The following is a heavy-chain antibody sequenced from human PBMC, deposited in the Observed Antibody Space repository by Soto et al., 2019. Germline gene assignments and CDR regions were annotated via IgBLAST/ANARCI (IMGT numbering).Heavy chain of an antibody. V-gene: IGHV4-59*11. J-gene: IGHJ4*02. Sequence: SLTCTVSGGSISSHYWSWIRQPPGKGLEWIGYLYYSGSTNYNPSLKSRVTISVDTSKNQFSLKLSSVTAADTAVYYCAREGGPEGRPFDYWGQGTLVTVSS. CDR2: LYYSGST. CDR1: GGSISSHY. D-gene: IGHD3-16*01. CDR3: AREGGPEGRPFDY.